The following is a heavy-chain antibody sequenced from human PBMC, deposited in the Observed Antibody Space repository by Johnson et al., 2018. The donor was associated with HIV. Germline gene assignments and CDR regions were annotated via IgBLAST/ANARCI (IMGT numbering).Heavy chain of an antibody. J-gene: IGHJ3*02. CDR3: TKMGALGAFDI. Sequence: QVQLVESGGGVVQPGGSLRLSCAASGFTFSSYGMHWVRQAPGKGLEWVAFIRYDGSNKYYADSVKGRFTISRDNSKNTLSLQMNSLRAEDTAVYYCTKMGALGAFDIWDQGTMVTVSS. D-gene: IGHD3-16*01. CDR2: IRYDGSNK. CDR1: GFTFSSYG. V-gene: IGHV3-30*02.